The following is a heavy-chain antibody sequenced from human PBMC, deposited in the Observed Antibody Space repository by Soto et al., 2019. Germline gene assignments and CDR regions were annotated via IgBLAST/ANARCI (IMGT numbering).Heavy chain of an antibody. J-gene: IGHJ1*01. CDR2: ISGSGGST. Sequence: EVQLLESGGGLVQPGGSLRPSCAASGFTFSSYAMSWVRQAPGKGLEWVSAISGSGGSTYYADSVKGRFTISRDNSKNTLYLQMNSLRAEDTAVYYRAKRPYYDFWSGYYFQHWGQGTLVTVSS. D-gene: IGHD3-3*01. CDR3: AKRPYYDFWSGYYFQH. V-gene: IGHV3-23*01. CDR1: GFTFSSYA.